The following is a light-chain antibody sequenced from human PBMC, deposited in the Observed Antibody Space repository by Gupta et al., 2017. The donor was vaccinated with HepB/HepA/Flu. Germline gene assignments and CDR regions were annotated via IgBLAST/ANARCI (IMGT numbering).Light chain of an antibody. CDR1: QDISNY. Sequence: DIQINQSASCLSASVGDRVTITRHASQDISNYLNWYQQKPGKAPKLLIYAASNLESGVPARFSGSGSGTDFTFTISSLQPEDMAAYYCQQYDNLPLTFGQGTKVEIK. CDR2: AAS. V-gene: IGKV1-33*01. J-gene: IGKJ4*01. CDR3: QQYDNLPLT.